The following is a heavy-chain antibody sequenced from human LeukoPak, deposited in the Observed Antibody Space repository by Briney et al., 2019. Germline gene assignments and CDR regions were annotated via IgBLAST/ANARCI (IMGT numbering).Heavy chain of an antibody. CDR1: GFTFSSYA. J-gene: IGHJ1*01. V-gene: IGHV3-23*01. CDR3: AKAYTPYLSSSWSIKH. Sequence: PGGSLRLSCAASGFTFSSYAMSWVRQAPGKGLEWVSAISGSGGSTYYADSVKGRFTISRDNSKNTLYPQMNSLRAEDTAVYYCAKAYTPYLSSSWSIKHWGQGTLVTVSS. D-gene: IGHD6-13*01. CDR2: ISGSGGST.